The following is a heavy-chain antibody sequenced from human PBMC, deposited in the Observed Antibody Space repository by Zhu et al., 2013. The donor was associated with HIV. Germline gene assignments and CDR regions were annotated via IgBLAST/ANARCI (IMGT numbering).Heavy chain of an antibody. V-gene: IGHV1-18*01. J-gene: IGHJ4*02. Sequence: QVQLVQSGAEVKKPGSSVKVSCKASGGTFRNFAISWVRQAPGQGLEWMGWISAYNINTNYAQKLQGRVTMTIDTSTRTAYMELRSLRSDDTAVYYCARDRAAPTYYFDYWGQGTLVTVSS. CDR1: GGTFRNFA. CDR3: ARDRAAPTYYFDY. D-gene: IGHD6-13*01. CDR2: ISAYNINT.